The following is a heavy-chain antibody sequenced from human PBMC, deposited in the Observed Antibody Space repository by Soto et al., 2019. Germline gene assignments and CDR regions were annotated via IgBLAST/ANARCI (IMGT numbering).Heavy chain of an antibody. CDR3: ARARGGDSGDYASLFDR. D-gene: IGHD4-17*01. CDR1: GGSVSIGDYL. J-gene: IGHJ5*02. Sequence: SETLSLTCTVFGGSVSIGDYLWSWIRQRPGKGLEWIGYIHDSGNTYYNPSLKSRVTISLDTSKNQFSLKVASMTAADTAVYFCARARGGDSGDYASLFDRWGQGNLVTVSS. CDR2: IHDSGNT. V-gene: IGHV4-30-4*01.